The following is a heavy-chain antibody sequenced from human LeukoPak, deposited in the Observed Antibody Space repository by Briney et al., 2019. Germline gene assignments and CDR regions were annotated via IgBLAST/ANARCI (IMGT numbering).Heavy chain of an antibody. V-gene: IGHV4-34*01. D-gene: IGHD3-10*01. CDR1: GDSFRGYY. J-gene: IGHJ3*02. CDR3: AKSNGYGLVDI. Sequence: SETLSLTCAVSGDSFRGYYWSWIRQPPGKGLEWIGEINHSGSTNYNPSLKSRVTISLDTSRNQFSLKLNSVTAADTAVYYCAKSNGYGLVDIWGQGTMVTVSS. CDR2: INHSGST.